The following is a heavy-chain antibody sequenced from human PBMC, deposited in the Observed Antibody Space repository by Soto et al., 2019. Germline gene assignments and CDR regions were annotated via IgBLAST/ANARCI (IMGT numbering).Heavy chain of an antibody. CDR3: ARDIQSVGQRANDAFDV. CDR1: GFTFSNNL. J-gene: IGHJ3*01. V-gene: IGHV1-3*01. Sequence: QVQLVQSGAELKKPGASVNISCTASGFTFSNNLINWVRQGPGQGLEWMGWLNPDTGNKRYAETFQGRVTISRHPSASIAYLELSGLEDEDTALYFCARDIQSVGQRANDAFDVWGQGTMITVSS. D-gene: IGHD5-18*01. CDR2: LNPDTGNK.